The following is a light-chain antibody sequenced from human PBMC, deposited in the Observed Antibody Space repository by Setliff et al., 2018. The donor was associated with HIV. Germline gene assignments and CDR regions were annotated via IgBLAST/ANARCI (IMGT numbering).Light chain of an antibody. Sequence: QSALTQPASVSGSPGQPITISCTGTTSDVGSYDLVSWYQQHPGKAPKLMIYEVTRRPSGVSNRFSGSKSGNTASLTISGLQAEDEADYYCCSYAGGNTFVFGTGTKVTVL. CDR3: CSYAGGNTFV. CDR2: EVT. V-gene: IGLV2-23*02. J-gene: IGLJ1*01. CDR1: TSDVGSYDL.